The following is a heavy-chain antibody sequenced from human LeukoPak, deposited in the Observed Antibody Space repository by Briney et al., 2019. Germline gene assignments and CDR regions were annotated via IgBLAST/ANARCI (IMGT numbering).Heavy chain of an antibody. CDR2: IKQDGSEK. J-gene: IGHJ3*02. Sequence: GGSLRLSCAASGFTFSSYWMSWVRQAPGKGLEWVANIKQDGSEKYYVDSVKGRFTISRDNAKNSLYLQMNSLRAEDTAVYYCARGGRVGARGAFDIWGQGTMVTVSS. D-gene: IGHD1-26*01. V-gene: IGHV3-7*01. CDR1: GFTFSSYW. CDR3: ARGGRVGARGAFDI.